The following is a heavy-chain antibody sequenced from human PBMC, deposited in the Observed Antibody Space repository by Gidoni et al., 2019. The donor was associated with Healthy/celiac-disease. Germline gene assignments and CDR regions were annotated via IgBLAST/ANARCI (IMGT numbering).Heavy chain of an antibody. Sequence: QVQLVESGGGVVQPGRSLRLSCAASGVTVSSYALHWVRQAPGKGLEWVAVTSYDGSNKYYADSVKGRFTISRDNSKNTLYLQMNSLRAEDTAVYYCARDFVTGSSWYGGMDVWGQGTTVTVSS. CDR2: TSYDGSNK. CDR3: ARDFVTGSSWYGGMDV. D-gene: IGHD6-13*01. V-gene: IGHV3-30-3*01. J-gene: IGHJ6*02. CDR1: GVTVSSYA.